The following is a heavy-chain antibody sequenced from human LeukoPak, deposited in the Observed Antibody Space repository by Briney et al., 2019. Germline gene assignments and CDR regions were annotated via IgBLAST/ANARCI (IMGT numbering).Heavy chain of an antibody. D-gene: IGHD3-16*02. V-gene: IGHV4-4*07. CDR3: ARDATDPQLSLFDY. J-gene: IGHJ4*02. CDR2: IYTSGST. Sequence: PSETLSLTCSVSGASISDFYWSWIRQPAGKGLEWIGRIYTSGSTNYNPSLKSRVTMSVDTSKNQFSLKLSSVAAADTAVYYCARDATDPQLSLFDYWGQGTLVTVSS. CDR1: GASISDFY.